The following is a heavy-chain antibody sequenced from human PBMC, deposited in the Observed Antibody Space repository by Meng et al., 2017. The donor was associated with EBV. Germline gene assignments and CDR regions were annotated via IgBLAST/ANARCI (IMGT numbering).Heavy chain of an antibody. D-gene: IGHD3-10*01. CDR3: ASESGRGFTPDY. Sequence: QVQLLQSGAGVEKPGSSVKVSCRTSGGTFRSEAVSWVRQAPGQGLEWMGGLIPMVGAPHYAQKFQGRVTIIADESTSTHSMELNSLRSEDTAMYYCASESGRGFTPDYWGQGTLVTVSS. V-gene: IGHV1-69*01. CDR2: LIPMVGAP. J-gene: IGHJ4*02. CDR1: GGTFRSEA.